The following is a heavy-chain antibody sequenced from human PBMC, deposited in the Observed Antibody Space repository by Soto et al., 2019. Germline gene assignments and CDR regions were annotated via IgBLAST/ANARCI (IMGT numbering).Heavy chain of an antibody. CDR2: TYYRSKWYD. CDR1: GDSVSSNTVA. J-gene: IGHJ5*01. Sequence: QVQLQQSGPGLVKPSQTLSLTCAISGDSVSSNTVAWNWIRQSPSRGFEWLGRTYYRSKWYDDYPESVTSRITISPDTSKHQFALRLKSVTLEDTAVYYCARRWFGRQLHWFDSWGQGTLVTVSS. V-gene: IGHV6-1*01. D-gene: IGHD3-16*01. CDR3: ARRWFGRQLHWFDS.